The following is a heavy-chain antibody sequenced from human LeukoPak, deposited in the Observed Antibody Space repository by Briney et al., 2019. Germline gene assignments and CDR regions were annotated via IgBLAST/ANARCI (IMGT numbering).Heavy chain of an antibody. CDR2: ISGSGGST. CDR1: GFTFSSYA. D-gene: IGHD2-2*01. CDR3: ARGLGYCTSTTCLLPFDY. J-gene: IGHJ4*02. Sequence: PGGSLRLSCAASGFTFSSYAMSWGRQAPGKGLELVSAISGSGGSTYYADSVKGRFTISRDNSKNTLYLQMNSLRAEDTAMYYCARGLGYCTSTTCLLPFDYWGQGTLVTVSP. V-gene: IGHV3-23*01.